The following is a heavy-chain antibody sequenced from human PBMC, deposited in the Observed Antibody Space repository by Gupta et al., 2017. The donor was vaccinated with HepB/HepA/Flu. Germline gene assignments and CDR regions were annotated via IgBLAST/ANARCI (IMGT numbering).Heavy chain of an antibody. CDR3: ARDRGSGYFPDLDF. CDR2: IYYSGTT. J-gene: IGHJ4*02. Sequence: QVQLQESGPGLVKPSQSLSLTCTVSGGSINSGPYYWSWIRQHPGKGLEWIGYIYYSGTTYYNPSLKSRITISVDTSKNQFSLKLNSVTAADTAVYYCARDRGSGYFPDLDFWGQGTLVTVSS. V-gene: IGHV4-31*03. CDR1: GGSINSGPYY. D-gene: IGHD3-22*01.